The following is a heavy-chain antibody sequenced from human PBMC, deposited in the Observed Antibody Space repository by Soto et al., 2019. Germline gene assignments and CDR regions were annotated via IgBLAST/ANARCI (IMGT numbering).Heavy chain of an antibody. D-gene: IGHD3-22*01. CDR1: GGTFSSYA. Sequence: QVQLVQSGAEVKKPGSSVKVSCKASGGTFSSYAITWVRQAPGQGLEWMGGILPIFGTANYAQKFQGRVTITADESTSTAYMELSSLRSDDTAVYYCARDMRPSSGYYPYWFDPWGQGTLVSVSS. V-gene: IGHV1-69*12. CDR2: ILPIFGTA. CDR3: ARDMRPSSGYYPYWFDP. J-gene: IGHJ5*02.